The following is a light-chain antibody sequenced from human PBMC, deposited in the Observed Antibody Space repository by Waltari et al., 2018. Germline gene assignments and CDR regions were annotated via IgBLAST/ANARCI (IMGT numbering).Light chain of an antibody. J-gene: IGLJ2*01. CDR3: AAWDDSLNSVL. Sequence: QSVLTQPPSASGTPGQGVTIPCSGRSSNIGSNSFNWYQQLPGTAPKLLIFSDNQRPSGVPDRFSGSKSGNSASLAISGLQSDDEAHYYCAAWDDSLNSVLFGGGTKLTVL. CDR1: SSNIGSNS. CDR2: SDN. V-gene: IGLV1-44*01.